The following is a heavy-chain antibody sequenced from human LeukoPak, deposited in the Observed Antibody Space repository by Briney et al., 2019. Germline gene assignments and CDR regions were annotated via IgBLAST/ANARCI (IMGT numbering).Heavy chain of an antibody. V-gene: IGHV4-34*01. CDR1: GGSFSGYY. D-gene: IGHD5-18*01. Sequence: PSETLSLTCAVYGGSFSGYYWSWIRQPPGKGLEWIGEINHSGSTNYNPSLRSRVTISVDTSKNQFSLKLSSVTAADTAVYYCARGKRIQLWFSVVFDYWGQGTLVTVSS. CDR3: ARGKRIQLWFSVVFDY. J-gene: IGHJ4*02. CDR2: INHSGST.